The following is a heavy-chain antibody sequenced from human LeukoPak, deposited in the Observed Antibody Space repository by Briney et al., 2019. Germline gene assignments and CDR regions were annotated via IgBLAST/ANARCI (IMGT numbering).Heavy chain of an antibody. V-gene: IGHV1-8*01. J-gene: IGHJ3*02. CDR2: MNPNSGNT. Sequence: GASVKVSCKASGYTFTSYDINWVRQATGQGLEWMGWMNPNSGNTGYAQKFQGRVTMTRKPSISTAYMELSSLRSEDTAVYYCARGLRITIFGVVIISAFDIWGQGTMVTVSS. CDR3: ARGLRITIFGVVIISAFDI. D-gene: IGHD3-3*01. CDR1: GYTFTSYD.